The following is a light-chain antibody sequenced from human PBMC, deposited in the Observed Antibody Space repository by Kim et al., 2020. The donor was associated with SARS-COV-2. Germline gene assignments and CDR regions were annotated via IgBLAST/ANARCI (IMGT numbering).Light chain of an antibody. CDR1: SSNIGRNT. CDR2: TIN. V-gene: IGLV1-44*01. J-gene: IGLJ3*02. Sequence: GQRITISCFGSSSNIGRNTVTWYQQLPGTAPKLLIYTINQRPSGVPDRFSGSKSGTSASLAIGGLQSEDEANYYCAAWDDSLNGWVFGGGTKLTVL. CDR3: AAWDDSLNGWV.